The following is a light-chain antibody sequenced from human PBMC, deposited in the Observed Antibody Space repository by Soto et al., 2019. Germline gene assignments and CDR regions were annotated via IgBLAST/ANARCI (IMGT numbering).Light chain of an antibody. V-gene: IGKV1-5*01. CDR3: QQYSIYWT. CDR2: DVS. CDR1: QPISGW. Sequence: DIQMTQSPSTLSASVGDRVIITCRASQPISGWLAWYQQKPGIAPKLLIYDVSNLESGVSSRFSGSGFGTEFPLTISSLPPDDSATYYCQQYSIYWTFGQGTKVDIK. J-gene: IGKJ1*01.